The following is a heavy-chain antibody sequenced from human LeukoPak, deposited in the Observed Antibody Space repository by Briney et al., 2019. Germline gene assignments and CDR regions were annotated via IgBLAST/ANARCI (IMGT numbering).Heavy chain of an antibody. J-gene: IGHJ4*02. V-gene: IGHV1-69*04. Sequence: GASVKVSCKASGGTFSDYSISWVRQAPGQGLEWMGRIIPILNVPNYAQKFEGRVTITADKSTSTAYMELSSLKSEDTAVYFCARDRPRARYFDYWGQGTLVTASS. D-gene: IGHD2-15*01. CDR3: ARDRPRARYFDY. CDR2: IIPILNVP. CDR1: GGTFSDYS.